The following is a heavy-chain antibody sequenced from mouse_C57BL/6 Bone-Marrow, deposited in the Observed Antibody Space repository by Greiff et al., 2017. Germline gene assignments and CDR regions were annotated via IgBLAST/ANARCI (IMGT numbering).Heavy chain of an antibody. CDR2: INPINGGT. CDR3: ARFATVVGDY. D-gene: IGHD1-1*01. CDR1: GYTFTDHN. J-gene: IGHJ2*01. V-gene: IGHV1-26*01. Sequence: EVQLQQSGPELVNPGASVKISCKASGYTFTDHNMNWVKQSHGKSLAWIGDINPINGGTSYTQKFMGKAPLTVDKSSSTAYMELRSLTSEDSAVYYCARFATVVGDYWGQGTTLTVSS.